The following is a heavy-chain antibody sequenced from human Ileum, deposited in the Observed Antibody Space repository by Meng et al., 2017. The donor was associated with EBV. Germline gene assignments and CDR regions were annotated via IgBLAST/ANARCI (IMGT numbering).Heavy chain of an antibody. CDR3: EENGEKNFEY. V-gene: IGHV4-4*02. Sequence: QLQQSGPRPMTPSATRSTLCAPSSGSRGVLSCWRWVRQSPEKGLQWIREMSDSGIPHYNPSLTTRVPISADKVNHPFTLKLTSVTAADTAVYFCEENGEKNFEYWGQGTLVTVSS. CDR2: MSDSGIP. CDR1: SGSRGVLSC. J-gene: IGHJ4*02.